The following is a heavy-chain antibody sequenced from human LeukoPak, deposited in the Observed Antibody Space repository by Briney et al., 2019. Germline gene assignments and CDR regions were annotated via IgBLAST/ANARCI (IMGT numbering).Heavy chain of an antibody. CDR3: ARADILKDHFDY. Sequence: PSETLSLTCTVSDDSITMYYWTWIRQPPGKGLEWIGYIYYSGSTNYNPSLKSLVTISVDTSKNQFSLKLRSVTAADTAVYYCARADILKDHFDYWGQGTLVTVSS. CDR2: IYYSGST. V-gene: IGHV4-59*01. J-gene: IGHJ4*02. D-gene: IGHD3-9*01. CDR1: DDSITMYY.